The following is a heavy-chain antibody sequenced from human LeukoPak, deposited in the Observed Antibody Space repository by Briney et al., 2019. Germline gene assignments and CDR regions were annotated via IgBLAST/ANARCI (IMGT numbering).Heavy chain of an antibody. CDR1: GFTFSSYG. CDR3: AKSGYNRFDY. Sequence: GGSLRLSCAASGFTFSSYGMHWVRQAPGKGLEWVAFIRYDGSNKYYADSVKGRFTISRDNAKNSLYLQMNSLRAEDTAVYYCAKSGYNRFDYWGQGTLVTVSS. J-gene: IGHJ4*02. CDR2: IRYDGSNK. V-gene: IGHV3-30*02. D-gene: IGHD5-24*01.